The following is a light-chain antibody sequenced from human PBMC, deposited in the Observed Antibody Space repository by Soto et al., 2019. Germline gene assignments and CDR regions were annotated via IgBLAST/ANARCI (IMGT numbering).Light chain of an antibody. CDR3: QQANTCPGT. Sequence: IQMTQSPSSVSASVGDRVTITCRASQDINSWLAWYQQKPGRDPNLLIYAASILKNGVPSRFSGSGFGTDCTLTISILQTEDFAAYYYQQANTCPGTFGQGTKVEMK. CDR1: QDINSW. V-gene: IGKV1-12*01. J-gene: IGKJ1*01. CDR2: AAS.